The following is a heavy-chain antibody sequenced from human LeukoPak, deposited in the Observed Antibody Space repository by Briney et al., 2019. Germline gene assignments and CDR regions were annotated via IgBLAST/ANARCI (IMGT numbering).Heavy chain of an antibody. CDR2: INHSGST. V-gene: IGHV4-34*01. CDR3: ARDPRDILTGRGRARWFDP. Sequence: PSETLSLTCAVYGGSFSGYYWSWIRQPPGKGLEWIGEINHSGSTNYNPSLKSRVTISVDTSKNQFSLKLSSVTAADTAVYYCARDPRDILTGRGRARWFDPWGQGTLATVSS. CDR1: GGSFSGYY. J-gene: IGHJ5*02. D-gene: IGHD3-9*01.